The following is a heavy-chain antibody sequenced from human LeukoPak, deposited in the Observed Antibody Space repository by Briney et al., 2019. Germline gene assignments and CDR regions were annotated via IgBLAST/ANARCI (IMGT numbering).Heavy chain of an antibody. J-gene: IGHJ4*02. D-gene: IGHD3-22*01. CDR1: GFTFTTFD. Sequence: TGGTLRLSCAASGFTFTTFDMSWVRQAPGKGLEGVSAIIGSGGSTYYADPVKGRFTISRDNSKNTLYLQMNSLRAEDTAVYYCAKGTYYYDSSGYYGGYYFDYWGQGTLVTVSS. V-gene: IGHV3-23*01. CDR2: IIGSGGST. CDR3: AKGTYYYDSSGYYGGYYFDY.